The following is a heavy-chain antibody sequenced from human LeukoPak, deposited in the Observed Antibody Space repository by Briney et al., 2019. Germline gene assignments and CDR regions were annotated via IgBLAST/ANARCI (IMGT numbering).Heavy chain of an antibody. V-gene: IGHV1-2*02. CDR3: AMFVVVPAAKGGGVDY. CDR2: INPNSGGT. Sequence: ASVKVSCKASGYTFTSYYMHWVRQAPGQGLEWMGWINPNSGGTNYAQKFQGRVTMTRDTSISTAYMELSRLRSDDTAVYYCAMFVVVPAAKGGGVDYWGQGTLVTVSS. D-gene: IGHD2-2*01. CDR1: GYTFTSYY. J-gene: IGHJ4*02.